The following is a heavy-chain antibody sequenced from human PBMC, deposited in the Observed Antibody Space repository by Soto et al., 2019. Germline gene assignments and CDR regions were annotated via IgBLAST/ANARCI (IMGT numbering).Heavy chain of an antibody. J-gene: IGHJ4*02. V-gene: IGHV4-34*01. Sequence: QVQLQQWGAGLLKPSETLSLNCAVNGGSLSGYYWSWIRQPPGKGLEWIGEIKDGGRTNYSPSLKSRVTTSLXTSNNQFSLRLYSVTAADTGVYYCARGQEGVVATHWDQGTLVTVSS. D-gene: IGHD5-12*01. CDR1: GGSLSGYY. CDR3: ARGQEGVVATH. CDR2: IKDGGRT.